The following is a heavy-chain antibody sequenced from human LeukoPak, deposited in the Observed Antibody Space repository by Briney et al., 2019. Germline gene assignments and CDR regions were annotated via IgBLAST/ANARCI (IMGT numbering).Heavy chain of an antibody. D-gene: IGHD3-22*01. J-gene: IGHJ4*02. Sequence: RTGGSLRLSCAASGFTFSDYYMSWIRQAPGKGLEWVSYISSSGSTIYYADSVKGRFTISRDNSKNTLYLQMNSLRAEDTAVYYCARGVMYYYDSSGYSDYWGQGTLVTVSS. CDR3: ARGVMYYYDSSGYSDY. CDR2: ISSSGSTI. V-gene: IGHV3-11*04. CDR1: GFTFSDYY.